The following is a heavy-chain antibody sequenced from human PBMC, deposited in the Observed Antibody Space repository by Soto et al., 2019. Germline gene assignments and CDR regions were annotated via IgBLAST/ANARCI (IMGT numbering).Heavy chain of an antibody. CDR1: GFTFSSYA. V-gene: IGHV3-23*01. CDR3: AKSGEYSSSWYGLDY. J-gene: IGHJ4*02. D-gene: IGHD6-13*01. Sequence: EVQLLESGGGLVQPGGSLRLSCAASGFTFSSYAMSWVRQAPGKGLEWVSAISGSGGSTYYADSVKGRFTISRDNSKNTLYLQMNSLRAEDTAVYYCAKSGEYSSSWYGLDYWVQGTLVTVSS. CDR2: ISGSGGST.